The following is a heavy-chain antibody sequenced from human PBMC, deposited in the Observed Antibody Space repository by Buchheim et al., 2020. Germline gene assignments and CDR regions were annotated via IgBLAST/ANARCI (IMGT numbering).Heavy chain of an antibody. CDR3: ARGPLRLFSNYFRMDV. CDR2: IIPVFGTT. J-gene: IGHJ6*02. Sequence: QVQLVQSGAEMKKPGSSVKVSCKASGGTFNNYGFSWVRQAPGQGLEWMGGIIPVFGTTIYAQRFQGRVTITADESTNTAYMELSSLRSQDTAVYYCARGPLRLFSNYFRMDVWGQGTT. D-gene: IGHD2-21*02. CDR1: GGTFNNYG. V-gene: IGHV1-69*01.